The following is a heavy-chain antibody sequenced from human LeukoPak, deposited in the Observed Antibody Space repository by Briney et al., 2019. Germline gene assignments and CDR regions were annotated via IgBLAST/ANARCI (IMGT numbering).Heavy chain of an antibody. D-gene: IGHD6-19*01. CDR3: ARSASSGWYAFDS. CDR2: IYYSGST. CDR1: GGSISSYY. V-gene: IGHV4-59*12. Sequence: SETLSLTCTVSGGSISSYYWSWIRQPPGKGLEWIGYIYYSGSTNYNPSLKSRVPMSVDTSKNQFSLKLSSVTAADTAIYYCARSASSGWYAFDSWGQGTLVTVSS. J-gene: IGHJ4*02.